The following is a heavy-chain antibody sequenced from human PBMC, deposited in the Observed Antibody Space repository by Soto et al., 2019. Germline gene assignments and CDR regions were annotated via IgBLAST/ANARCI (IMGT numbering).Heavy chain of an antibody. D-gene: IGHD5-18*01. V-gene: IGHV3-23*01. CDR2: ISGSGAIT. CDR1: GFTFSSYA. CDR3: AKLIHNSYYNVMDV. J-gene: IGHJ6*01. Sequence: PGGSLRLSCAASGFTFSSYAMSWVRQAPGKGLEWVSVISGSGAITYYADSVKGRFTISRDNSKNTLYLQMNSLRAEDTAVYYCAKLIHNSYYNVMDVWGQGTKVTVSS.